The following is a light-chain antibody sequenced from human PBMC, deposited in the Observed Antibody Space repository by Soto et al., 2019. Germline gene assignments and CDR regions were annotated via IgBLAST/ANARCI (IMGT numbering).Light chain of an antibody. CDR2: GAF. CDR3: QQYVSSPPRWT. Sequence: EFVLTQSPGSLALSPGERVTLFCGASVSVSSSFLAWYQQKPGRAPRLLIYGAFNRATGIPDRFSGSGSGADFTLTISRVEPEDFAMYYCQQYVSSPPRWTFGQGTKVDIK. J-gene: IGKJ1*01. V-gene: IGKV3-20*01. CDR1: VSVSSSF.